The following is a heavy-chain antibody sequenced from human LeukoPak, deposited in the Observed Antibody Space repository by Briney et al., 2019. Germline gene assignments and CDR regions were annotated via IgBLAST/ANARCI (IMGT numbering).Heavy chain of an antibody. CDR3: ARLRRAMVRGVISKGSFDY. CDR2: IYYTQST. D-gene: IGHD3-10*01. CDR1: SVSINSVAYS. Sequence: SEPLSLTRTVSSVSINSVAYSWGWTRPPQGNGLEWIALIYYTQSTLYNPSLKSRATMSVDTSNNQFSLKLTSVTAADAAMYYCARLRRAMVRGVISKGSFDYWGQGTLVTVSS. V-gene: IGHV4-39*01. J-gene: IGHJ4*02.